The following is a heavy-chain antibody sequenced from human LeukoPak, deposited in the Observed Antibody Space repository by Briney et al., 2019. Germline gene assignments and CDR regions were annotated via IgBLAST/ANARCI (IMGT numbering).Heavy chain of an antibody. D-gene: IGHD1-26*01. CDR3: ARGSGRSSYSDY. CDR2: IKEDGSEK. CDR1: GFRFSSYW. J-gene: IGHJ4*02. V-gene: IGHV3-7*04. Sequence: QPGGSLRLSCAASGFRFSSYWMTWVRQAPGKGLEWVAIIKEDGSEKYYVDSVQGRFTISRDNTKNSLYLQMNSLRAEDTAVYYCARGSGRSSYSDYWGQGTLVTVSS.